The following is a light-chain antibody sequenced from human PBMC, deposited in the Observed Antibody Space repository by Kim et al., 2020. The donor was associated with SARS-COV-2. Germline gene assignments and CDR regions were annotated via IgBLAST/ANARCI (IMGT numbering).Light chain of an antibody. CDR1: ESISRY. V-gene: IGKV1-39*01. Sequence: SATVGDNVTITCRASESISRYLNSYQQKPGRAPNVLIYGASSLQGGVPSRFSGSGSGRDFSLTINSLQPEDFATYYCQQSYSTPVTFGQGTKLEI. CDR2: GAS. J-gene: IGKJ2*01. CDR3: QQSYSTPVT.